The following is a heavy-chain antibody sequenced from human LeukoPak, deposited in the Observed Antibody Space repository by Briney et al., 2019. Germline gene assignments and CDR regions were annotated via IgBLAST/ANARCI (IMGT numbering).Heavy chain of an antibody. V-gene: IGHV5-51*01. CDR2: IFPGDSDT. J-gene: IGHJ5*02. D-gene: IGHD3-9*01. CDR3: ARAGLYNILTGHYNRFVWFGP. CDR1: GYTFTNYW. Sequence: HGESLKISCKGSGYTFTNYWIGWVRQIPGKGLEWMGIIFPGDSDTKYNPSSQGQITISVDKAIRTAYLQWGSLKASDTAMYYCARAGLYNILTGHYNRFVWFGPWAQGTLITVSS.